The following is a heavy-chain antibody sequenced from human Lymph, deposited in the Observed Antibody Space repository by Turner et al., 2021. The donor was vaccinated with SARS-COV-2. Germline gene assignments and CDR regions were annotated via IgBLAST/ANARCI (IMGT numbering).Heavy chain of an antibody. CDR3: AKGGFYDILTGYSNFDY. CDR2: ISYDGSNK. CDR1: GFTFSSYG. D-gene: IGHD3-9*01. J-gene: IGHJ4*02. V-gene: IGHV3-30*18. Sequence: QVQLVESGGGVVQPGRSLRLSCAPSGFTFSSYGMHWVRQAPGKGLEWVAVISYDGSNKYYADSVKGRFTISRDNSKNTLYLQMNSLRAEDTAVYYCAKGGFYDILTGYSNFDYWGQGTLVTVSS.